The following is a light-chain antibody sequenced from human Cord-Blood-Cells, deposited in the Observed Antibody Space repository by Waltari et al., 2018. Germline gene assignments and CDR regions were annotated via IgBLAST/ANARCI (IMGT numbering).Light chain of an antibody. CDR2: KIS. Sequence: DIVMTQTPLSSPVTLGQPASISCRSSQSLVHSDGNTYLSWLQQRPGQPPRLLIYKISNGVSGVPDRLGGRGAGMYFTIKISRVEAEDVGVYYCTKAPQFPYPFGQGTKVEIK. J-gene: IGKJ2*01. CDR1: QSLVHSDGNTY. CDR3: TKAPQFPYP. V-gene: IGKV2-24*01.